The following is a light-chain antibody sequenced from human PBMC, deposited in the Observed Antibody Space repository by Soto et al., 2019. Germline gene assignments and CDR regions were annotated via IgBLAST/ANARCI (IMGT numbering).Light chain of an antibody. V-gene: IGKV3-11*01. CDR2: GAS. CDR1: QSVSSY. Sequence: EIVLTQSPATLSLSPGERATLSCRASQSVSSYLVWYQQKPGQAPRLLIYGASNRATGIPARFSGSGSGTDFTLSISSLEPEDSAVYYCQQRSNWPITFGQGTRLEIK. CDR3: QQRSNWPIT. J-gene: IGKJ5*01.